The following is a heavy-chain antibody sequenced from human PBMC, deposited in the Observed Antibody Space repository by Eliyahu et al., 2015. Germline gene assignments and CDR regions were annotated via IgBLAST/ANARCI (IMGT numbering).Heavy chain of an antibody. CDR2: IYYSGST. Sequence: QLQLQESGPGLVKPSETLXXTCXVSXGXISSSSYYWGWIRQPPGKGLEWIGSIYYSGSTYYNPSLKSRVTISVDTSKNQFSLKLSSVTAADTAVYYCARHSPGPDAFDIWGQGTMVTVSS. CDR1: XGXISSSSYY. CDR3: ARHSPGPDAFDI. V-gene: IGHV4-39*01. J-gene: IGHJ3*02.